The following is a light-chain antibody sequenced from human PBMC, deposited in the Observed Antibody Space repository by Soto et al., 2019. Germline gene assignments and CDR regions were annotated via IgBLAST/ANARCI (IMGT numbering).Light chain of an antibody. CDR3: QQYDRSLRT. CDR2: GAS. J-gene: IGKJ1*01. CDR1: PSVSRSY. V-gene: IGKV3-20*01. Sequence: EIVLTQSPGTLSLSPGERATLSCRASPSVSRSYLAWYQQKPGQAPRLLIHGASSRATGIPDRFSGSGSGTDFTLTISRLEPEDFAVYFCQQYDRSLRTFGQGTKVEIK.